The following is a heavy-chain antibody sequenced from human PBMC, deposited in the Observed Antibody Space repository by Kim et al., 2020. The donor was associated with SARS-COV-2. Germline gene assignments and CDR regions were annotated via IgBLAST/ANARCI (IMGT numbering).Heavy chain of an antibody. V-gene: IGHV6-1*01. J-gene: IGHJ3*02. CDR1: GDSVSSNSAA. Sequence: SQTLSLTCAISGDSVSSNSAAWNWFRQSPSRGLEWLGRTYYRSKWYNDYAVSVKSRITINPDTSKNQFSLQLNSVTPEDTAVYYCARDILVPAAIRSTRADDAFVIWGQGTMVTVSS. D-gene: IGHD2-2*02. CDR2: TYYRSKWYN. CDR3: ARDILVPAAIRSTRADDAFVI.